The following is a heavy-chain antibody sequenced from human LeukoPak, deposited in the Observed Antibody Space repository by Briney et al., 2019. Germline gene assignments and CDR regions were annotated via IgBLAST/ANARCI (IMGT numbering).Heavy chain of an antibody. J-gene: IGHJ4*02. CDR1: GFTFSSYG. V-gene: IGHV3-30*02. Sequence: GGSLRLSCAASGFTFSSYGMHWVRQAPGKGLEWVAFIRYDGSNKYYADSVKGRFTISRDNSKNTLYLQMNSLRAEDTAVYYCAKAGYFDFDYWAREPWSPSPQ. D-gene: IGHD2-15*01. CDR2: IRYDGSNK. CDR3: AKAGYFDFDY.